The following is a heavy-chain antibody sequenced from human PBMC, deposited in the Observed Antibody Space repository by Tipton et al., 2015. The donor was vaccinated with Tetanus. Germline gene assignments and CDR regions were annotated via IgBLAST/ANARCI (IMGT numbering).Heavy chain of an antibody. V-gene: IGHV4-59*01. CDR1: GGSLSGSY. J-gene: IGHJ4*02. CDR2: VYYNGNT. CDR3: AREVPAAGHFDS. Sequence: LRLSCAVYGGSLSGSYWNWIRQPPGKGLEWIGYVYYNGNTHYNPALKSRVTISVDTSKNQFSLKLSSVTAADTAIYYCAREVPAAGHFDSWGQGTLVTVSS. D-gene: IGHD2-2*01.